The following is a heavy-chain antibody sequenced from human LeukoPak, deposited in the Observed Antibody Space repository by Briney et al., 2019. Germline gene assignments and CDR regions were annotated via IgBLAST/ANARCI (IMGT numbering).Heavy chain of an antibody. J-gene: IGHJ4*02. D-gene: IGHD3-9*01. V-gene: IGHV1-2*02. CDR1: GYTFTGYY. Sequence: ASVKVSCKASGYTFTGYYMHWVRQAPGQGLEWMGWINPNSGGTNYAQKFQGRVTMTRDTSISTAYMELSRLGSDDTAVYYCARARLGLLRYFDWLLSYWGQGTLVTVSS. CDR3: ARARLGLLRYFDWLLSY. CDR2: INPNSGGT.